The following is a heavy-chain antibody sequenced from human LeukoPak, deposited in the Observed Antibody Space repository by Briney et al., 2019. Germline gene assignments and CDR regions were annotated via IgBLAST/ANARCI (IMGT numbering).Heavy chain of an antibody. Sequence: PSETLSFTCTVSGGSISSYYWSWLRQPAGKGLVWIGRIYTSGSNNYNPTLKSRVNMSVDTSKNQFSLKLSSVPAADTAVYYCARDGSGMIDYYFDYWGQGTLVTVSS. CDR2: IYTSGSN. J-gene: IGHJ4*02. CDR1: GGSISSYY. D-gene: IGHD3-10*01. V-gene: IGHV4-4*07. CDR3: ARDGSGMIDYYFDY.